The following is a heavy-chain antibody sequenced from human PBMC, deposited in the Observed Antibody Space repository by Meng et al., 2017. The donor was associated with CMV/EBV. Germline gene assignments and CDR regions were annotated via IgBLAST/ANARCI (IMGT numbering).Heavy chain of an antibody. J-gene: IGHJ6*02. D-gene: IGHD2-21*01. Sequence: GESLKISCAASGFTFSSYAMSWVRQAPGKGLEWVSAISGSGGSTYYADSVKGRFTISRDNSKNTLYLQMNSLRAEDTAVYYCAEYRILWSDYYYYGMDVWGQGTTVTVSS. CDR2: ISGSGGST. V-gene: IGHV3-23*01. CDR1: GFTFSSYA. CDR3: AEYRILWSDYYYYGMDV.